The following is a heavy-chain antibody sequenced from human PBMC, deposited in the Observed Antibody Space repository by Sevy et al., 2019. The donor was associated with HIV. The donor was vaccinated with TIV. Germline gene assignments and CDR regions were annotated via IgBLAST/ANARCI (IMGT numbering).Heavy chain of an antibody. CDR3: ARGGAAAATLRYDYYGMDV. Sequence: GGSLRLSCAASGFTFSSYEMNWVRQAPGKGLEWVSYISSSGSTIYYADSVKGRFTISRDYAKNSLYLQMNSLRAEDTAVYYCARGGAAAATLRYDYYGMDVWGQGTTVTVSS. V-gene: IGHV3-48*03. CDR1: GFTFSSYE. CDR2: ISSSGSTI. D-gene: IGHD6-13*01. J-gene: IGHJ6*02.